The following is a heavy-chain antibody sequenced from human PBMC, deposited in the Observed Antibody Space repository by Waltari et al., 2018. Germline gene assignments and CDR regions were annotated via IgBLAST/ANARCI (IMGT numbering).Heavy chain of an antibody. J-gene: IGHJ6*03. Sequence: EVQLVESGGGLVQPGGSLRLSCAASGFTFSSYSMNWVRQAPGEGLEGVSDISSSSSTIYYADSVKGRFTISRDNAKNSLYLQMNSLRAEDTAVYYCARRVAATLYYYYYYMDVWGKGTTVTVSS. CDR3: ARRVAATLYYYYYYMDV. CDR1: GFTFSSYS. V-gene: IGHV3-48*04. D-gene: IGHD2-15*01. CDR2: ISSSSSTI.